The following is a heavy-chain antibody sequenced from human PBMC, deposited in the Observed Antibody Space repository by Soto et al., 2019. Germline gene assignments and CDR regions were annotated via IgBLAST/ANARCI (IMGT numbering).Heavy chain of an antibody. J-gene: IGHJ6*02. CDR3: ARAGSLISYGMDV. CDR2: IGTAGDT. D-gene: IGHD2-15*01. V-gene: IGHV3-13*01. CDR1: GFTFSSYD. Sequence: EVQLVESGGGLVQPGGSLRLSCAASGFTFSSYDMHWVRQATGKGLEWVSAIGTAGDTYYPGSVKGRFTISRENAKNSLYLQMSSLRAEDTAVYYCARAGSLISYGMDVWGQGTTVTVSS.